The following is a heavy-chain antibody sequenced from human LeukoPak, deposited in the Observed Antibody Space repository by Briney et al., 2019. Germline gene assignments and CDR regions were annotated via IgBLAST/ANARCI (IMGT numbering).Heavy chain of an antibody. D-gene: IGHD2-8*01. CDR2: ISAYNGNT. CDR1: SYTFTSYG. V-gene: IGHV1-18*01. Sequence: ASVKVSCKASSYTFTSYGISWVRQAPGQGLEWMGWISAYNGNTNDAQKLQGRVTMTTDTSTSTAYMELRGLRSDDTAVYYCARDPYLNGMDVWGQGTTVTVSS. J-gene: IGHJ6*02. CDR3: ARDPYLNGMDV.